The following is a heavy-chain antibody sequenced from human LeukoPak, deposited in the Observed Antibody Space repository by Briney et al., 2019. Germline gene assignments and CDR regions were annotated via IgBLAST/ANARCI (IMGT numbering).Heavy chain of an antibody. V-gene: IGHV4-38-2*02. CDR1: GYSISSGYY. J-gene: IGHJ4*02. D-gene: IGHD3-10*01. Sequence: SETLSLTCTVSGYSISSGYYWGWIRQPPGKGLEWIGSIYHSGSTYYNPSLKSRVTISVDTSKNQFSLKLSSVTAADTAVYYCARDRGLGSGTYLDYWGQGTLVTVSS. CDR2: IYHSGST. CDR3: ARDRGLGSGTYLDY.